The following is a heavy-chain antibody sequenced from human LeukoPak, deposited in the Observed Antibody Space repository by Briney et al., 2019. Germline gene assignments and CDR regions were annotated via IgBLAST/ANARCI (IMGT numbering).Heavy chain of an antibody. CDR1: GGSISSYY. Sequence: PSETLSLTCTVSGGSISSYYWSWIRQPPGKGLEWVGYIYYSGSNNYNPSLKRRVTISVDTSKNQFSLKLSSVTAADTAVYYCARVSWFPGTSYYYMDVWGKGTTVTVSS. V-gene: IGHV4-59*01. CDR2: IYYSGSN. CDR3: ARVSWFPGTSYYYMDV. D-gene: IGHD1-1*01. J-gene: IGHJ6*03.